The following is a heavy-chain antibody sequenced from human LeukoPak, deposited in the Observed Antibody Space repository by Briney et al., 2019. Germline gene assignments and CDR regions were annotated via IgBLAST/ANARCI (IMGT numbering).Heavy chain of an antibody. D-gene: IGHD3-9*01. Sequence: PGGSLRLSCAASGFTVSSNYMSWVRQAPGKGLEWVSVIYSGGSTYYADSVKGRFTISRDNSKNTLYLQMNSLRAEDTAVYYCARGNPHYDILTGYYNPPFDYWGQGTLVTVSS. V-gene: IGHV3-66*01. CDR3: ARGNPHYDILTGYYNPPFDY. CDR1: GFTVSSNY. J-gene: IGHJ4*02. CDR2: IYSGGST.